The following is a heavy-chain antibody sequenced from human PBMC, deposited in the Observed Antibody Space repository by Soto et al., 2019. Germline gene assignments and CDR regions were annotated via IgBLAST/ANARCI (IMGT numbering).Heavy chain of an antibody. D-gene: IGHD3-3*01. V-gene: IGHV1-8*01. CDR3: AREGTLRFLEWLLSPFDY. CDR1: GYTFTSYD. J-gene: IGHJ4*02. CDR2: MNPNSGNT. Sequence: QVQLVQSGAEVKKPGASVKVSCKASGYTFTSYDINWVRQATGQGLEWMGWMNPNSGNTGYAQKFQGRVTMTRNTSISTAYMELSSLRSEDTAVYYCAREGTLRFLEWLLSPFDYWGQGTLVTVSS.